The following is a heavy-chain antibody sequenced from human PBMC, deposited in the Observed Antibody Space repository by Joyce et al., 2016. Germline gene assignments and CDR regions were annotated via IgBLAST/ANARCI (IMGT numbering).Heavy chain of an antibody. CDR2: IYYTGST. Sequence: QVQLQESGPGLVKPSQTLSLTCSVSGGSISSGDYCWSWIRQPPGKGLEWIGYIYYTGSTYYNLSLKSRITMSVDTSKNQFSLKLSSVTAADTAVYYCARVTWFGDKGFDYWGQGTLVTVSS. J-gene: IGHJ4*02. V-gene: IGHV4-30-4*01. CDR3: ARVTWFGDKGFDY. D-gene: IGHD3-10*01. CDR1: GGSISSGDYC.